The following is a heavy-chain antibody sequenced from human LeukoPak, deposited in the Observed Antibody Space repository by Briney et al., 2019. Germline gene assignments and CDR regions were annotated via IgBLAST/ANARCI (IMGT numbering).Heavy chain of an antibody. CDR2: ISSSGSTI. D-gene: IGHD3-10*01. Sequence: GGSLRLSCAASEFTFSSYEMNWVRQAPGKGLEWISYISSSGSTIYYADSVKGRFTISRDNAKNSLYLQMNSLRPEDTAVYYCARFFGHTIWHFDYWGQGTLVTVSS. V-gene: IGHV3-48*03. J-gene: IGHJ4*02. CDR1: EFTFSSYE. CDR3: ARFFGHTIWHFDY.